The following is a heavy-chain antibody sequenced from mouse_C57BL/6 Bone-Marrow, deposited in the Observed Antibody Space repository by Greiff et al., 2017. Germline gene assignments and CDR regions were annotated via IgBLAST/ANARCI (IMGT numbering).Heavy chain of an antibody. V-gene: IGHV1-69*01. CDR1: GYTFTSYW. Sequence: VKLQQPGAELVMPGASVKLSCKASGYTFTSYWMHWVKQRPGQGLEWIGEIDPSDSYTNYNQKFKGKSTLTVDKSSSTAYMQLSSLTSEDSAVYYWARRDYGSSYAWFAYWGQGTLVTVSA. D-gene: IGHD1-1*01. J-gene: IGHJ3*01. CDR2: IDPSDSYT. CDR3: ARRDYGSSYAWFAY.